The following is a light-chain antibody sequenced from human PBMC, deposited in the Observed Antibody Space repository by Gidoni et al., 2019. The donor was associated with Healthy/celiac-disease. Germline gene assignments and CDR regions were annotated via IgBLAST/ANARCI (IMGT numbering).Light chain of an antibody. CDR1: QSVSSY. Sequence: EMVLTQPPATLSLSPGERDTLSCRASQSVSSYLAWYQQKPGQAPRLLIYDASNRATGIPARFSGSGSGTDFTLTISSLEPEDFAVYYCQQRSNWPPLTFGGGTKVEIK. V-gene: IGKV3-11*01. CDR2: DAS. CDR3: QQRSNWPPLT. J-gene: IGKJ4*01.